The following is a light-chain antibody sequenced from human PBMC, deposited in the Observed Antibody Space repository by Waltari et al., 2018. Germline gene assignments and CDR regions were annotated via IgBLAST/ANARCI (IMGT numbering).Light chain of an antibody. CDR2: TNS. J-gene: IGLJ3*02. V-gene: IGLV1-44*01. Sequence: QSVLAQPPSASGTPGQRVTISCSGSSSNLGDNTITWYHQLPGTAPKLVIYTNSQRPSGVPDRFSGSKSGTSGSLAISGLQSEDEADYYCAAWDDSLNGPVFGGGTKLTVL. CDR3: AAWDDSLNGPV. CDR1: SSNLGDNT.